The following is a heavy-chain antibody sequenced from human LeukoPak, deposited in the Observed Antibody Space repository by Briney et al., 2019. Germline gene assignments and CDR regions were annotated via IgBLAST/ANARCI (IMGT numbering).Heavy chain of an antibody. Sequence: PSETLSLTCTVSGGSISSYYWSWIRQPPGKGLEWIGYIYYSGSTKYNPSLKSRVTISVDTSKSQFSLKLSSVTAADTAVYYCARHGVGYCSGGSCLSFDYWGQGTLVTVSS. CDR3: ARHGVGYCSGGSCLSFDY. V-gene: IGHV4-59*08. CDR1: GGSISSYY. J-gene: IGHJ4*02. CDR2: IYYSGST. D-gene: IGHD2-15*01.